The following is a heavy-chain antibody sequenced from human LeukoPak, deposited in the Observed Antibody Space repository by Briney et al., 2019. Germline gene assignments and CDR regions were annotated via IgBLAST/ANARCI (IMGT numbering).Heavy chain of an antibody. CDR2: IYYSGST. Sequence: SETLSLTCTVSGCSISSGDYYWNWIRQPPGKGLEWIGYIYYSGSTYYNPSLKSRVTISVDTSKTQFSLRLSSVTAADTAVYYCARGLRGQSGYYFDSWGQGTLVTVSS. CDR1: GCSISSGDYY. V-gene: IGHV4-30-4*01. J-gene: IGHJ4*02. CDR3: ARGLRGQSGYYFDS.